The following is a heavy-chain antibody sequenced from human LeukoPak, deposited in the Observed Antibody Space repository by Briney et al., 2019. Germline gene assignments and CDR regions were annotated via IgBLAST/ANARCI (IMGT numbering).Heavy chain of an antibody. V-gene: IGHV3-21*04. D-gene: IGHD6-13*01. Sequence: GGSLRLSCAASGXTFSSYSMNWVRQAPGKGLEWVSSISSSSSYIYYADSVKGRFTISRDNAKNSLYLQMNSLRAEDTAVYYCAKGDIAAAGTSFFFDYWGQGTLVTVSS. J-gene: IGHJ4*02. CDR1: GXTFSSYS. CDR3: AKGDIAAAGTSFFFDY. CDR2: ISSSSSYI.